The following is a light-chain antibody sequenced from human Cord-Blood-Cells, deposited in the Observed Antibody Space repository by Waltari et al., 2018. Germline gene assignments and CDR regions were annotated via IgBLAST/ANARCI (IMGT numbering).Light chain of an antibody. CDR1: QSISSW. J-gene: IGKJ2*03. CDR3: QQYNSYHS. V-gene: IGKV1-5*03. Sequence: DIQLHQSPSTLSASVGDRVTITCRASQSISSWLAWYQQKPGKAPKLLIYKASSLESGVPARFSGSGSGTEFTLTISSLQPDDFATYYCQQYNSYHSFGQGTKLEIK. CDR2: KAS.